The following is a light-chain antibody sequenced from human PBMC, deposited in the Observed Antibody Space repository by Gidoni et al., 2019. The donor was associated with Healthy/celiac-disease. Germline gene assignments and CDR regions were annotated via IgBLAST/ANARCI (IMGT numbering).Light chain of an antibody. V-gene: IGKV3-11*01. CDR3: QQRSNWPT. CDR2: DAS. CDR1: QSVSSY. Sequence: EIVLTQSPATLSLSPGERATLSCRASQSVSSYLAWYQQKPGQATRLLSYDASNRATGIPARFSGSGSGTDFTLTISSLDPEDFAFYYCQQRSNWPTFGQGTKVEIK. J-gene: IGKJ1*01.